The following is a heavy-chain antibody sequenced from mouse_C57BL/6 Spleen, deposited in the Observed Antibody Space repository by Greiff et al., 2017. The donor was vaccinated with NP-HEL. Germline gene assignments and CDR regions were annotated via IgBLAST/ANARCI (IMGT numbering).Heavy chain of an antibody. CDR3: ARVSSLMDY. CDR1: GYSFTGYY. J-gene: IGHJ4*01. V-gene: IGHV1-42*01. Sequence: VQLKESGPELVKPGASVKISCKASGYSFTGYYMNWVKQSPEKSLEWIGEINPSTGGTTYNQKFKAKATLTVDKSSSTAYMQLKSLTSEDSAVYYCARVSSLMDYWGQGTSVTVSS. D-gene: IGHD1-3*01. CDR2: INPSTGGT.